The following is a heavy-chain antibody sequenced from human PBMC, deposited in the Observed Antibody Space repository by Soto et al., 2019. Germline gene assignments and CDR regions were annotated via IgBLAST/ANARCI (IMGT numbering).Heavy chain of an antibody. Sequence: ASVKVSCKASGYTFTSYDINWVRQATGQGLEWMGWMNPNSGNTGYAQKFQGRVTMTRNTSISTAYMELSSLRSEDTAVYYCAAEVGSVYYYYYGMDVWGQGATVTVSS. CDR3: AAEVGSVYYYYYGMDV. D-gene: IGHD1-20*01. J-gene: IGHJ6*02. CDR1: GYTFTSYD. CDR2: MNPNSGNT. V-gene: IGHV1-8*01.